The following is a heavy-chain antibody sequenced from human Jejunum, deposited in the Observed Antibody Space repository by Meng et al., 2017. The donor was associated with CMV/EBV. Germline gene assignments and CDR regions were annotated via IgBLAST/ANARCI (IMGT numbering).Heavy chain of an antibody. D-gene: IGHD3-10*01. J-gene: IGHJ4*02. V-gene: IGHV3-74*01. CDR2: INSDGGTT. CDR3: ARGRGSGSSDY. Sequence: AASGFSFSRNSMNWVRQAPGKGLVWVSRINSDGGTTTYADSVKGRFTISRDNAKKTLFLQMDSLRVEDTAVYYCARGRGSGSSDYWGQGTLVTVSS. CDR1: GFSFSRNS.